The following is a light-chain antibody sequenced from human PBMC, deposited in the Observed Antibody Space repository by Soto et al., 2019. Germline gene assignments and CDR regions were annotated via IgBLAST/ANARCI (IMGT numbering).Light chain of an antibody. CDR3: QQYDNLSAT. CDR2: DAS. J-gene: IGKJ4*01. Sequence: DIQMTQSPSSLSASVGDRVTITCQASQDISNYLNWYQQKPGKAPKLLIYDASNLETGVPSRFSGSGSGTDFTFTISSLQPEDIAIYYCQQYDNLSATFGGGTKVEIK. V-gene: IGKV1-33*01. CDR1: QDISNY.